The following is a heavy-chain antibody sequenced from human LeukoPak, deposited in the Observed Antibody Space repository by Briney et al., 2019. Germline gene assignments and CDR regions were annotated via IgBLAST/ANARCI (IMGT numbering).Heavy chain of an antibody. CDR2: IRYDGSNK. Sequence: GGSLRLSCAASGFTFSSYGMHWVRQAPGKGLEWVAFIRYDGSNKYYADSVKGRFTISRDNSKNTLYLQMNSLRAEDTAVYYCAKDITESYGYYYYYYMDVWGKGTTVTISS. V-gene: IGHV3-30*02. D-gene: IGHD1-14*01. CDR3: AKDITESYGYYYYYYMDV. J-gene: IGHJ6*03. CDR1: GFTFSSYG.